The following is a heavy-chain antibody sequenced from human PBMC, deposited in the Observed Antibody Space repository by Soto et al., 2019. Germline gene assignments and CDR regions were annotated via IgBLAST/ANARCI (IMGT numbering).Heavy chain of an antibody. CDR3: ASINGWYESSMLPHPYY. CDR2: IYYSGRT. Sequence: SETLSLTCTVSGGSISSYYWSWIRQPPGKGLEWIGYIYYSGRTNYNPSLKSRVTISVDTSKNQFSLKLSSVTAADTAVYYCASINGWYESSMLPHPYYWGQGTLVTVSS. J-gene: IGHJ4*02. D-gene: IGHD6-13*01. V-gene: IGHV4-59*01. CDR1: GGSISSYY.